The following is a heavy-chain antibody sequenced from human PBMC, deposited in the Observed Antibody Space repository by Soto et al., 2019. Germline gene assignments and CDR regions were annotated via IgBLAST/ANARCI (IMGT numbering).Heavy chain of an antibody. J-gene: IGHJ4*02. CDR1: GFTFCSYA. CDR2: ISSGSSSI. D-gene: IGHD3-9*01. Sequence: PGGSPRISCAASGFTFCSYAMSWVRQAPGKGLVWISYISSGSSSISYADSVKGRFTISRDNAKNTLYLQMNSLRAEDTAVYYCARMDDILTGYGGDYWGQGTLVTVSS. CDR3: ARMDDILTGYGGDY. V-gene: IGHV3-48*04.